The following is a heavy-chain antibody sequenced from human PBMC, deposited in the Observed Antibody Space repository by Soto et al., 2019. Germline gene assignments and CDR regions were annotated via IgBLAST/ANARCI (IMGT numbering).Heavy chain of an antibody. CDR2: ISYDGSNK. J-gene: IGHJ3*02. Sequence: QVQLVESGGGVVQPGRSLRLSCAASGFTFSSYGMHWVRQAPGKGLEWVAVISYDGSNKYYADSVKGRFTISRDNSKNTLYLQMNSVRAEDTAVYYCAKDLGRLWFGELSAFDIWGQGTMVTVSS. D-gene: IGHD3-10*01. V-gene: IGHV3-30*18. CDR1: GFTFSSYG. CDR3: AKDLGRLWFGELSAFDI.